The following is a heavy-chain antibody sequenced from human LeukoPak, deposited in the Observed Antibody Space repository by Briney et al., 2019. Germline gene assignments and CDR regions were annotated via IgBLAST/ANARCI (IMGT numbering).Heavy chain of an antibody. CDR2: IYYSGTT. D-gene: IGHD6-13*01. CDR3: ARGVYIAAAQYGY. J-gene: IGHJ4*02. CDR1: GGSISNYY. V-gene: IGHV4-59*01. Sequence: SETLSLTCTVSGGSISNYYWSWIRQPPGKGLEWIGYIYYSGTTNYNPSLKSRVTISVDTSKNQFSLKLNSVTAAGTAVYYCARGVYIAAAQYGYWGQGTLVTVSS.